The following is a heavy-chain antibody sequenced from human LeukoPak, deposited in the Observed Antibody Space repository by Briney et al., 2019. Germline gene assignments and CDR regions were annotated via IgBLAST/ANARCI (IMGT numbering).Heavy chain of an antibody. J-gene: IGHJ4*02. D-gene: IGHD6-19*01. Sequence: GGSLRLSCAASGFTFSTYAMSWVRQAPGKGLEWVSTISGSGGSTFYADSVRGQFTISRDTAKNSVFLQMNSLRAEDTAVYYCAREHLSGWYSSDYWGQGTLVTVSS. CDR1: GFTFSTYA. CDR2: ISGSGGST. CDR3: AREHLSGWYSSDY. V-gene: IGHV3-23*01.